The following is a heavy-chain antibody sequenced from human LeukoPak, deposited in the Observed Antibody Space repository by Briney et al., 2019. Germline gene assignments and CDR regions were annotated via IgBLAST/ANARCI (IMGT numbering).Heavy chain of an antibody. D-gene: IGHD5-12*01. CDR2: IIPIFGTA. J-gene: IGHJ6*03. Sequence: SVKVSCKASGGTFSSYAISWVRQAPGQGLEWMGGIIPIFGTANYAQKFQGRDTITADESTSTAYMELSSLRSEDTAVYYYARGGGYDYYYYYMDVWGKGTTVTVSS. CDR1: GGTFSSYA. CDR3: ARGGGYDYYYYYMDV. V-gene: IGHV1-69*01.